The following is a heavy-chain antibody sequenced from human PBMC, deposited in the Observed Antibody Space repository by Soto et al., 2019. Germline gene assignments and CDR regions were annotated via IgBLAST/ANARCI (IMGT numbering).Heavy chain of an antibody. CDR2: IKSKTDGGTT. CDR3: TTLPMVTMLGMDV. Sequence: GGSLRLSCAASGFTFSNAWMNWVRQAPGKGLEWVGRIKSKTDGGTTDYAAPVKGRFTISRDDSKNTLYLQMNSLKTEDTAVYYCTTLPMVTMLGMDVWGQGTTVTVSS. CDR1: GFTFSNAW. V-gene: IGHV3-15*07. J-gene: IGHJ6*02. D-gene: IGHD2-15*01.